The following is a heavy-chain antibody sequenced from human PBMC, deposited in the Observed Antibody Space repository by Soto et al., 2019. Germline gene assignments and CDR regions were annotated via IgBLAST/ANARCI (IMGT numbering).Heavy chain of an antibody. CDR2: MNDDGYT. Sequence: QVQLQESGPGLVKPSDTLSLTCAISGGPMTNYYCSWFRQSPGQGLEWLGYMNDDGYTSYNPSLRRRVTISLHTSKRYFSLNLHSVTAADTALYYCARPGFGPVRGLVDVWGQGTTVTVSS. D-gene: IGHD1-1*01. CDR1: GGPMTNYY. J-gene: IGHJ6*02. CDR3: ARPGFGPVRGLVDV. V-gene: IGHV4-59*08.